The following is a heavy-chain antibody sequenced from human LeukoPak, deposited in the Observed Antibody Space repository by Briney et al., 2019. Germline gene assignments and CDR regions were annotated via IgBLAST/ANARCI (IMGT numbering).Heavy chain of an antibody. CDR3: AKALPYSSSFDY. CDR2: ISWNSGSI. CDR1: GFTFDDYA. D-gene: IGHD6-6*01. Sequence: PGGSLRLSCAASGFTFDDYAMHWVRQAPGKGLEWVSGISWNSGSIGYADSVKGRFTISGDNAKNSLYLQMNSLRAEDTALYYCAKALPYSSSFDYWGQGTLVTVSS. V-gene: IGHV3-9*01. J-gene: IGHJ4*02.